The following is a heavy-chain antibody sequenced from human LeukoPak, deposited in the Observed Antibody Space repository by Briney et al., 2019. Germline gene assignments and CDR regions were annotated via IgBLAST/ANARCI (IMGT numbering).Heavy chain of an antibody. V-gene: IGHV4-59*12. J-gene: IGHJ4*02. Sequence: PSETLSLTCTVSGGSISGYYWSWIRQPPGKGLEWIGYIYYSGSTNYNPSLKSRVTISVDTSKNQFSLKLSSVTAADTAVYYCAREGWDIAFDYWGQGTLVTVSS. CDR3: AREGWDIAFDY. CDR1: GGSISGYY. D-gene: IGHD5-12*01. CDR2: IYYSGST.